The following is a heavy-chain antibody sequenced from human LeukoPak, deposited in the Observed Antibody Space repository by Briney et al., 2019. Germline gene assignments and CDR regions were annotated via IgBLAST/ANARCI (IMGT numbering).Heavy chain of an antibody. Sequence: GGSLRLSCAASGFTFSTYSMSWVRLAPGKGLEWVSTIRGNGGSTNYADSVKGRFTISRDNSKNTLYLQMNSLRAEDTAVYYCARNYFGSGSYPLPYYFDYWGQGTLVTVSS. J-gene: IGHJ4*02. CDR1: GFTFSTYS. D-gene: IGHD3-10*01. CDR3: ARNYFGSGSYPLPYYFDY. V-gene: IGHV3-23*01. CDR2: IRGNGGST.